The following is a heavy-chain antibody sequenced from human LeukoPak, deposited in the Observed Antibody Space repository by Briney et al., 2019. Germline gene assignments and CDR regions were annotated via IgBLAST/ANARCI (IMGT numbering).Heavy chain of an antibody. CDR3: ARERGDDGDPYDY. CDR1: GFTFSSYS. CDR2: ISSSSSYI. D-gene: IGHD4-17*01. Sequence: GGSLRLSCAASGFTFSSYSMNWVRQAPGKGLEWVSSISSSSSYIYYADSVKGRFTISRDNAKNSLYLQMNSLRTEDTAVYYCARERGDDGDPYDYWGQGTLVTVSS. J-gene: IGHJ4*02. V-gene: IGHV3-21*01.